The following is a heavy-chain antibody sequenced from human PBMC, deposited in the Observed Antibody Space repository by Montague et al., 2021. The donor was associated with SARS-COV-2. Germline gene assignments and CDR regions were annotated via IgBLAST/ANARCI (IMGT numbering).Heavy chain of an antibody. CDR3: ARISGITSWYYDY. CDR2: IYYTGST. Sequence: SETLSFTCTVSGGSVSSGSYYWSWIRQPPGKGLQSIGYIYYTGSTNYNPSLQSRVTISVDSSKNQFSVRLSSVTAADTAVYYCARISGITSWYYDYWSQGTLVTVSS. CDR1: GGSVSSGSYY. J-gene: IGHJ4*02. D-gene: IGHD1-14*01. V-gene: IGHV4-61*01.